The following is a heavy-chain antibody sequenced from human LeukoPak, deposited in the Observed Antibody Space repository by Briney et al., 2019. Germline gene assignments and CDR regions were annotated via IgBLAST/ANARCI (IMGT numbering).Heavy chain of an antibody. V-gene: IGHV4-59*01. CDR3: ARAYGGKDYYFDY. J-gene: IGHJ4*02. Sequence: PGGSLRLSCAASGFTFSDYYMSWIRQPPGKGLEWIGYIYYSGSTNYNPSLKSRVTISVDTSKNQFSLKLSSVTAADTAVYYCARAYGGKDYYFDYWGQGTLVTVSS. CDR2: IYYSGST. CDR1: GFTFSDYY. D-gene: IGHD4-23*01.